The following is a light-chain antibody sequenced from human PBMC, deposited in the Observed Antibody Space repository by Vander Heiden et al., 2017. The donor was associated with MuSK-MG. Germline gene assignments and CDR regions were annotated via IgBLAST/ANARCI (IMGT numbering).Light chain of an antibody. CDR1: QSISRS. V-gene: IGKV1-39*01. CDR2: TAS. Sequence: DIQMTQSPSSLSASVGDRVTITCRASQSISRSVNWYQQKPGKAPDLLIYTASSLQSGVPSRFSGSGSGTDFTLTICRLQPEDFATYYCQQSYSNPITFGQGTRLEIK. CDR3: QQSYSNPIT. J-gene: IGKJ5*01.